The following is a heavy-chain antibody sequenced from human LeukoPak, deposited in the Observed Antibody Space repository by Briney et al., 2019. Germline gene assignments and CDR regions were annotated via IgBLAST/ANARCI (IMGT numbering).Heavy chain of an antibody. V-gene: IGHV6-1*01. CDR3: TREAVWGTSDY. D-gene: IGHD3-16*01. Sequence: SQTLSLTCAISGDGVSSNSAAWNCIRQSPSRGFEWLGRTYYRSKWYNDYAVSVKSRITINPDTSRNQFSLHLNSVTPEDTAVYYCTREAVWGTSDYWAQGTLVTVSS. CDR1: GDGVSSNSAA. CDR2: TYYRSKWYN. J-gene: IGHJ4*02.